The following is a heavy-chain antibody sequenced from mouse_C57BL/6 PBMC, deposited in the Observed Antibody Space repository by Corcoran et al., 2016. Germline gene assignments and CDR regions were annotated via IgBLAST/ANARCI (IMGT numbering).Heavy chain of an antibody. J-gene: IGHJ4*01. V-gene: IGHV9-3*01. CDR1: GYTFTTYG. CDR3: AREGYYDAMDY. Sequence: QIQLLQSGPELKKPGETVKISCKASGYTFTTYGMSWVKQAPGKGLKWMGWINTYSGVPTYADDFKGRFAFSLETSASTAYLQINNLKNEDTATYFCAREGYYDAMDYWGQGTSVTVSS. D-gene: IGHD2-2*01. CDR2: INTYSGVP.